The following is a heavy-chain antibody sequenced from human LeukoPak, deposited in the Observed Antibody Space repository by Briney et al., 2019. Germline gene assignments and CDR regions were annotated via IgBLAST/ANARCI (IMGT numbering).Heavy chain of an antibody. CDR2: INWNGGST. J-gene: IGHJ6*03. CDR1: GFALDDYG. D-gene: IGHD3-16*01. Sequence: GGSLRLAWAASGFALDDYGMSWVRHAPGKGLEWVSGINWNGGSTGYADSVKGRFTISRDNAKNSLYLQMNSLRAEDTALYYCARPGGSNYYYYMDVWGKGTTVTVSS. V-gene: IGHV3-20*04. CDR3: ARPGGSNYYYYMDV.